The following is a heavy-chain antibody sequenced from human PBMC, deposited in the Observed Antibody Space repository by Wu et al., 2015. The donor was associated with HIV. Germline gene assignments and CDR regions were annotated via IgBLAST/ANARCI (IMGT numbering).Heavy chain of an antibody. CDR2: FDPEDGET. V-gene: IGHV1-24*01. CDR3: ATRSAGNIVVVPALPYFDY. J-gene: IGHJ4*02. CDR1: GYTLTELS. Sequence: QVQLVQSGAEVKKPGASVKVSCKVSGYTLTELSMHWVRQAPGKGLEWMGGFDPEDGETIYAQKFQGRVTMTEDTSTDTAYMELSSLRSEDTAVYYCATRSAGNIVVVPALPYFDYWGQGTLVTVSS. D-gene: IGHD2-2*01.